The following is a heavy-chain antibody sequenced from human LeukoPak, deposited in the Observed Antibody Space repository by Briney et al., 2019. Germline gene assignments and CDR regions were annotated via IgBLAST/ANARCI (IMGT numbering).Heavy chain of an antibody. CDR2: IIPIFGTA. V-gene: IGHV1-69*13. Sequence: ASVKVSCKASGYTFTSYYMHWVRQAPGQGLEWMGGIIPIFGTANYAQKFQGRVTITADESTSTAYMELSSLRSEDTAVYYCARSDSGYSYGWYYFDYWGQGTLVTVSS. CDR3: ARSDSGYSYGWYYFDY. D-gene: IGHD5-18*01. J-gene: IGHJ4*01. CDR1: GYTFTSYY.